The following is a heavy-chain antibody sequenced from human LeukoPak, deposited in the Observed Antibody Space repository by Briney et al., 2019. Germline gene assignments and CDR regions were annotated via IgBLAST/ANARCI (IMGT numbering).Heavy chain of an antibody. Sequence: PGGSLRLSCAGSGFTFSSYWMSWVRQAPGKGLEWVANIKQDGSEKYYVDSVKGRFTISRDNAKNSLYLQMNSLRAEDTAVYYCANGGYGAYYFDYWGQGTLVTVSS. J-gene: IGHJ4*02. CDR1: GFTFSSYW. V-gene: IGHV3-7*01. D-gene: IGHD5-12*01. CDR3: ANGGYGAYYFDY. CDR2: IKQDGSEK.